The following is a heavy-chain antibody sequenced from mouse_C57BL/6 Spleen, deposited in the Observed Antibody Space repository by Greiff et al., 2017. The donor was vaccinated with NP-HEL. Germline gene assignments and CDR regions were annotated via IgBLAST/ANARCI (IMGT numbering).Heavy chain of an antibody. V-gene: IGHV1-4*01. CDR2: IYPSSGYT. D-gene: IGHD2-2*01. CDR1: GYTFTSYT. CDR3: ARWGVTTGDWYFDV. J-gene: IGHJ1*03. Sequence: QVQLQQSGAELARPGASVKMSCKASGYTFTSYTMHWVKQRPGQGLEWIGYIYPSSGYTKYNQKFKDKATLTADKSSSTAYMQLSSLTSEDSAVYYCARWGVTTGDWYFDVWGTGTTVTVSS.